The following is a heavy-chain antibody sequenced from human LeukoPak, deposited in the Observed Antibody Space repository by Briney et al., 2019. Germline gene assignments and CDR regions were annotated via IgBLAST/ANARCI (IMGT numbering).Heavy chain of an antibody. CDR2: ISAYSGNT. CDR1: GYTFTSYG. V-gene: IGHV1-18*01. CDR3: ARDLKRGYSSGRYSWGTGSSNDY. J-gene: IGHJ4*02. Sequence: ASVTVSFKASGYTFTSYGVSWVRQAPGQGLEWMGWISAYSGNTVYAQKLQGRVTLTTETSTTTAYVELRSLRSDDTAVYYCARDLKRGYSSGRYSWGTGSSNDYWGQGTLVTVSS. D-gene: IGHD6-19*01.